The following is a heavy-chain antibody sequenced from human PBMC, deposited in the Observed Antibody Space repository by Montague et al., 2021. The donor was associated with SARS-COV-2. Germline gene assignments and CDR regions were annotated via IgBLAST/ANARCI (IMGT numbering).Heavy chain of an antibody. CDR3: ARDGSGFWSGFHYYYYMDV. J-gene: IGHJ6*03. V-gene: IGHV3-64*01. CDR2: ISSNGGST. CDR1: GFTFSSYA. D-gene: IGHD3-3*01. Sequence: SLRLSCAASGFTFSSYAMHWVRQAPGKGLEYVSAISSNGGSTYYANSVEGRFTISRDNSKNTLYLQMGSLRAEDMAVYYCARDGSGFWSGFHYYYYMDVWGKGTTVTVSS.